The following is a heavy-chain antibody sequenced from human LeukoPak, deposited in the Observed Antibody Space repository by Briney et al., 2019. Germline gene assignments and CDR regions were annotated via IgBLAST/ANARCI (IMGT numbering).Heavy chain of an antibody. V-gene: IGHV3-48*01. CDR2: ISKSSSTI. CDR3: ARRDTESYYYYMDV. CDR1: GFTFSGYS. Sequence: GGSLRLSCAASGFTFSGYSMNWVRQAPGKGLEWVSYISKSSSTIYYADSVKGRFTISRDNAKNSLYLQMNSLRAEDTAVYYCARRDTESYYYYMDVWGKGTTVTVSS. J-gene: IGHJ6*03.